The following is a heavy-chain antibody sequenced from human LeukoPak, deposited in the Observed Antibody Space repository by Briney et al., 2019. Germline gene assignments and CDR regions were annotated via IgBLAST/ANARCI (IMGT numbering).Heavy chain of an antibody. CDR3: ARDLEDYNNYGEMAI. D-gene: IGHD4-11*01. J-gene: IGHJ4*02. CDR2: ISTSSSYK. Sequence: GGSLRLSCAVSGFTFSSYTMNWVRQAPGKGLEWVSTISTSSSYKYYADSVKGRFTISRDNAKNSLYLQMNSLRAEDTAVYYCARDLEDYNNYGEMAIWGQGTLVTVSS. CDR1: GFTFSSYT. V-gene: IGHV3-21*01.